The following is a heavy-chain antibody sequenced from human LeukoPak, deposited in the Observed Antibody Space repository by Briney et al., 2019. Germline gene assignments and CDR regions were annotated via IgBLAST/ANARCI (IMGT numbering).Heavy chain of an antibody. CDR1: GGSFSGYY. J-gene: IGHJ4*02. V-gene: IGHV4-34*01. CDR2: INHSGST. D-gene: IGHD3-10*01. Sequence: SETLSLTCAVYGGSFSGYYWSWIRQPPGKGLEWIGEINHSGSTNYNPSLKSRVTISVDTSKNQFSLKLSSVTAADTAVYYCARLYYGSGSSGGWGQGTLVTASS. CDR3: ARLYYGSGSSGG.